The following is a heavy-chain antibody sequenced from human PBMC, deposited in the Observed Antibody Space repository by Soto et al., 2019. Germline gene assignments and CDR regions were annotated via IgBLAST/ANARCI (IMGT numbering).Heavy chain of an antibody. CDR3: AREGGSIAAAGTREFDY. CDR1: SGSISSSNW. J-gene: IGHJ4*02. CDR2: IYHSGST. D-gene: IGHD6-13*01. Sequence: QVQLQESGPGLVKPSGTLSLTCAVSSGSISSSNWWSWVRQPPGKGLEWIGEIYHSGSTNYNPSLKSRVTISVDKSKTQFSLKLSSVTAADTAVYHCAREGGSIAAAGTREFDYWGQGTLVTVSS. V-gene: IGHV4-4*02.